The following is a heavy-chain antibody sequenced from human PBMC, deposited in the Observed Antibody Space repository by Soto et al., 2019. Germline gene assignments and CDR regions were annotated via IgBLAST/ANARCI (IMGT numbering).Heavy chain of an antibody. V-gene: IGHV3-9*01. CDR1: GFTFDDYA. Sequence: EVQLVESGGGLVQPGRSLRLSCAASGFTFDDYAMHWVRRVPGKGLEWVSRISWTSNIIGYADSVKGRFTISRDNAKNSLYLQMNSLRPEDTALYYCAKGGPDGFCSGGRCYFDYWGQGTLVTVSS. D-gene: IGHD2-15*01. CDR2: ISWTSNII. CDR3: AKGGPDGFCSGGRCYFDY. J-gene: IGHJ4*02.